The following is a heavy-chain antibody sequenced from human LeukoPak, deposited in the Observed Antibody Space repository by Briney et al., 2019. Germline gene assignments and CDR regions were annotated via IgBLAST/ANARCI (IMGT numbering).Heavy chain of an antibody. Sequence: PGGSLRLSCAASGFTFINYAMTWVRQAPGKGLEWVSAISGSGDSTFNADSVKGQFTISRDNSKNTLYLQMNSLRAEDTALYYCATSTVAKYDYWGQGTLVAVSS. D-gene: IGHD4-11*01. V-gene: IGHV3-23*01. CDR3: ATSTVAKYDY. CDR1: GFTFINYA. J-gene: IGHJ4*02. CDR2: ISGSGDST.